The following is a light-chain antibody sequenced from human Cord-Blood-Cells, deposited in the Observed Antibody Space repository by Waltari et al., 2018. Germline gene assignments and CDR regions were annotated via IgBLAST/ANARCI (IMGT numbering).Light chain of an antibody. CDR1: SSDVGGYNH. J-gene: IGLJ3*02. Sequence: QSALTQPASVSGSPGQSITISCTGTSSDVGGYNHVSCYQKHPGKAPKLMVYEVSNRPSGVSNRFSGSKSGNTASLTISGLQAEDEADYYCSSYTSSRTLVFGGGTKLTVL. V-gene: IGLV2-14*01. CDR3: SSYTSSRTLV. CDR2: EVS.